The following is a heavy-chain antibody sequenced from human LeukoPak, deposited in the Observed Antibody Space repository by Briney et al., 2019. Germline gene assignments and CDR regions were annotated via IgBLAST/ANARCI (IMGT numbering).Heavy chain of an antibody. V-gene: IGHV3-49*04. CDR3: AKDYDSDY. Sequence: GGSLRLSCTASGFTFGDYAMSWVRQAPGKGLEWVGFIRSKAYGGTTEYAASVKGRFTISRDDSKNTLYLQMNSLRAEDTAVYYCAKDYDSDYWGQGTLVTVSS. CDR1: GFTFGDYA. D-gene: IGHD3-22*01. CDR2: IRSKAYGGTT. J-gene: IGHJ4*02.